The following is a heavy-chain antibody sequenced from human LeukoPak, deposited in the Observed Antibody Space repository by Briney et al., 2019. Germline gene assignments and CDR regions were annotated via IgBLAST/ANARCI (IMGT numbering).Heavy chain of an antibody. J-gene: IGHJ4*02. CDR2: MYSSGTK. Sequence: SETLSLTCAVYGGSFSGYYWSWIRQPAGKGLEWIGHMYSSGTKYYNPSLKSRITISVDTSKNQFSLTLRSMTAADTAVYYCARGVLQDYYDSSGLHHRGGVDYWGQGTLVTVSS. CDR1: GGSFSGYY. V-gene: IGHV4-59*10. CDR3: ARGVLQDYYDSSGLHHRGGVDY. D-gene: IGHD3-22*01.